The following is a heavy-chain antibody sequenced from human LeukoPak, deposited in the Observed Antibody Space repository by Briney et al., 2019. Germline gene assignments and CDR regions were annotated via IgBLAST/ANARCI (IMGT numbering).Heavy chain of an antibody. CDR1: GGSFSDYY. Sequence: SETLSLTCAVYGGSFSDYYCSWIRQPPGKGLEWIGEITRSGSTNYNPSLKSRVTISVDTSKNQFSLKLSSVTAADTAVYYCARLKGVPAAIRYYYYYYGMDVWGQGTTVTVSS. CDR2: ITRSGST. V-gene: IGHV4-34*01. CDR3: ARLKGVPAAIRYYYYYYGMDV. D-gene: IGHD2-2*01. J-gene: IGHJ6*02.